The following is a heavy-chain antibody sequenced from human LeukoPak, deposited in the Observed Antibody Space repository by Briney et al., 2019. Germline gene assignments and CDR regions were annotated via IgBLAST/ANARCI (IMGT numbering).Heavy chain of an antibody. CDR2: IYYSGST. CDR1: GGSISSYY. CDR3: ARERSLYDYGDYGWFDP. Sequence: KPSETLSLTCTVSGGSISSYYWSWIRQPPGKGLEWIGYIYYSGSTNYNPSLKSRVTISVDTSKNQFSLKLSSVTAADTAVYYCARERSLYDYGDYGWFDPWGQGTLVTDSS. J-gene: IGHJ5*02. D-gene: IGHD4-17*01. V-gene: IGHV4-59*01.